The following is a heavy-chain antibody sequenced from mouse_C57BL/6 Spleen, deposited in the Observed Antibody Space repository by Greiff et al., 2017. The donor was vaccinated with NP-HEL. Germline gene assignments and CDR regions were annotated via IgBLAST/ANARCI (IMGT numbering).Heavy chain of an antibody. D-gene: IGHD1-1*01. CDR2: IDPSDSYT. Sequence: VQLQQPGAELVMPGASVQLSCKASGYTFTSYWMHWVKQRPGQGLEWIGEIDPSDSYTNYNQKFKGKSTLTVDKSSSTAYMQLSSLTSEDSAVYYCARDYYGSDWVAYWGQGTLVTVSA. CDR3: ARDYYGSDWVAY. V-gene: IGHV1-69*01. J-gene: IGHJ3*01. CDR1: GYTFTSYW.